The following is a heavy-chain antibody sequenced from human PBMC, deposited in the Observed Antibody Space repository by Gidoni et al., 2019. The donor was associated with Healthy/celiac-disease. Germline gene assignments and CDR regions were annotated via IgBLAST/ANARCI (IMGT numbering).Heavy chain of an antibody. CDR1: GFTFSSYG. CDR2: ISYDGSNK. J-gene: IGHJ5*02. Sequence: QVQLVASGGGVVTPGRSLRLSWAASGFTFSSYGMHWVRQAPGKGLEWVAVISYDGSNKYYADSVKGRFTISRDNSKNTLYLQMNSLRAEDTAVYYCAKVPITMIVANWFDPWGQGTLVTVSS. D-gene: IGHD3-22*01. CDR3: AKVPITMIVANWFDP. V-gene: IGHV3-30*18.